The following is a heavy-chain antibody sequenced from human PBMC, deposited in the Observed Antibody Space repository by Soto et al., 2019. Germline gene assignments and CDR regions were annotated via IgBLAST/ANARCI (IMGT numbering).Heavy chain of an antibody. V-gene: IGHV5-10-1*01. CDR3: ARHETPPAEGISHMDV. J-gene: IGHJ6*02. CDR2: IDPSDSYT. CDR1: GYSFTSYW. D-gene: IGHD6-13*01. Sequence: PGESLKISCKGYGYSFTSYWISWVRQMPGKGLEWMGRIDPSDSYTNYSPSFQGHVTISADKSISTAYLQWSSLKASDTAMYYCARHETPPAEGISHMDVWGQGTTVTVYS.